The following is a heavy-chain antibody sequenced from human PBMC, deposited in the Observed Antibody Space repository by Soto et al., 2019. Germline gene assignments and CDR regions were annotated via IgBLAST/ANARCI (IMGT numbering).Heavy chain of an antibody. V-gene: IGHV3-23*01. J-gene: IGHJ4*02. CDR2: ITYTGVST. D-gene: IGHD6-13*01. Sequence: HPGVSLRLSCAASEFSFDDYAMXWVRQAPGKGLEWVSSITYTGVSTYYADSVKGRFTISRDNSKDTLYLQMNSLRAEDTAIYYCAKASVWYPYFDSWGQGTLVTVSS. CDR1: EFSFDDYA. CDR3: AKASVWYPYFDS.